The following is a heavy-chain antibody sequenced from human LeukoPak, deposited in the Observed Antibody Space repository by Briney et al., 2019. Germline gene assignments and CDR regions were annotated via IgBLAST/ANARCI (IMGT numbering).Heavy chain of an antibody. CDR3: ARSHSESSGWYDY. CDR1: GGSISSYY. D-gene: IGHD6-19*01. Sequence: NPSETLSLTCTVSGGSISSYYWGWIRQPPGKGLEWIGYIYYSGSTNYNPSLKSRVTISVDTSKNQFPLKLSSVTAADTAVYYCARSHSESSGWYDYWGQGTLVTVSS. V-gene: IGHV4-59*08. CDR2: IYYSGST. J-gene: IGHJ4*02.